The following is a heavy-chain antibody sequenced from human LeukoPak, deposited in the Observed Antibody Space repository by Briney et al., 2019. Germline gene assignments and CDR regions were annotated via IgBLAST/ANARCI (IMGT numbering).Heavy chain of an antibody. J-gene: IGHJ4*02. D-gene: IGHD7-27*01. V-gene: IGHV3-11*04. CDR3: GRGHWGLDY. CDR1: GITFSDSH. Sequence: GGSLRLSCAASGITFSDSHMTWIRQVPGKGLEWVSYISNTGNSIEYADSVKGRFTTSRDNAKNSVYLQMNSLRAEDTAVYYCGRGHWGLDYWGQGALVTVSS. CDR2: ISNTGNSI.